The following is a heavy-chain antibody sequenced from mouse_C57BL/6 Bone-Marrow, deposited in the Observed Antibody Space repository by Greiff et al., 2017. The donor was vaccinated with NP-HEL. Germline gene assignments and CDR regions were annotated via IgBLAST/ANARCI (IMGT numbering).Heavy chain of an antibody. D-gene: IGHD1-1*01. J-gene: IGHJ1*03. Sequence: QVTLKESGPGILQPSQTLSLTCSFSGFSLSTFGMGVGWIRQPSGKGLEWLAHIWWDDDKYYNPALKSRLTISKDTSKNQVFLKIANVDTADTATYYCARTPTVVATNYWYFDVWGTGTTVTVSS. CDR1: GFSLSTFGMG. CDR3: ARTPTVVATNYWYFDV. CDR2: IWWDDDK. V-gene: IGHV8-8*01.